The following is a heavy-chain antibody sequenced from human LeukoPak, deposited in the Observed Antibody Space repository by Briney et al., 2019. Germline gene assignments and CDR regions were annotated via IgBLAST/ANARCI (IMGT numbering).Heavy chain of an antibody. J-gene: IGHJ6*03. CDR1: GGSISSGGYY. V-gene: IGHV4-30-2*01. D-gene: IGHD3-10*01. CDR2: IYHSGST. Sequence: YQTLSLTCTVSGGSISSGGYYWSWIRQPPGKGLAWIGYIYHSGSTYYNPSLKSRCTISVDRSTNQFSLKLSSLTAADTAVYYCARDVYYGSGSSYYVDVWGKGTTVTVSS. CDR3: ARDVYYGSGSSYYVDV.